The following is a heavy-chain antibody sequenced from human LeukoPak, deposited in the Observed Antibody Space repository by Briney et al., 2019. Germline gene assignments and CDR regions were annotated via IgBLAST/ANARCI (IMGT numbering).Heavy chain of an antibody. CDR1: GYTFTSYG. J-gene: IGHJ4*02. V-gene: IGHV1-18*01. Sequence: ASLKVSCKASGYTFTSYGISWVRQAPGQGLEWMGWISTYNGYTYYAQNLQGRVTMTTDSSTSTAYMEVRSLRSDDTAVYYCARHVAARRYFDYWGRGTPVTVSS. D-gene: IGHD6-6*01. CDR3: ARHVAARRYFDY. CDR2: ISTYNGYT.